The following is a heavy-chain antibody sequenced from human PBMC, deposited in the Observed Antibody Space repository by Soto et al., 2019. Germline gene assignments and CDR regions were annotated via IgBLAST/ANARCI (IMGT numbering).Heavy chain of an antibody. D-gene: IGHD3-10*01. J-gene: IGHJ4*02. CDR3: GKLEGRGQIDF. CDR2: ISGSGETI. CDR1: GFIFRSNT. Sequence: EVHLVESGGGLVQPGGSLRVSCVTSGFIFRSNTMVWVRQAPGKGLEWVSAISGSGETIYYADSVKGRFSVSRDNAKSTLSVQMNSLRAEDTAVYYCGKLEGRGQIDFWGQGTLVTVAS. V-gene: IGHV3-23*04.